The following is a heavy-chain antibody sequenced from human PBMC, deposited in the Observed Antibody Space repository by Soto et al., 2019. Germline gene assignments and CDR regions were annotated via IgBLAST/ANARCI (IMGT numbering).Heavy chain of an antibody. CDR3: ATHFFGSGSYSKFDY. J-gene: IGHJ4*02. V-gene: IGHV1-24*01. CDR1: GYTLTVLS. CDR2: FDHEDGET. D-gene: IGHD3-10*01. Sequence: ASVKLSCKDSGYTLTVLSMHWVRQAPGKGLEWMGGFDHEDGETIYAQKFQGRVTMTEDTSTDTAYMELSSLRSEDTAVYYCATHFFGSGSYSKFDYWGQGTLVTVSS.